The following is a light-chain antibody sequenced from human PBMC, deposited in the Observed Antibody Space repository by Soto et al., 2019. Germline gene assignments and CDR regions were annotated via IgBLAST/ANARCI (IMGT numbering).Light chain of an antibody. CDR2: GAS. V-gene: IGKV3-15*01. Sequence: DIVMTQSPATLSVSPGARATLSCRASQSVSSNLAWYQHNPAQAPRLLIYGASTRATGIPATFSGSGPGTEFTLTISILQSEDFAFYYWQQHNNWPRTFGQRTKVEIK. CDR3: QQHNNWPRT. CDR1: QSVSSN. J-gene: IGKJ1*01.